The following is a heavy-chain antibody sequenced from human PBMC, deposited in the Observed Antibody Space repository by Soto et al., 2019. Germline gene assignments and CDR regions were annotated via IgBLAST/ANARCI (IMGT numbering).Heavy chain of an antibody. Sequence: ESGGGLVTPGGSLRLSCAASRSTFSDYYMSWIRQAPGKGLEWVSYISSSSSYTNYADSVKGRFTISRDNAKNSLYLQMNSLRAEDTAVYYCARSTAITMVRNWFDPWGQGTLVTVSS. CDR1: RSTFSDYY. CDR2: ISSSSSYT. J-gene: IGHJ5*02. CDR3: ARSTAITMVRNWFDP. V-gene: IGHV3-11*06. D-gene: IGHD3-10*01.